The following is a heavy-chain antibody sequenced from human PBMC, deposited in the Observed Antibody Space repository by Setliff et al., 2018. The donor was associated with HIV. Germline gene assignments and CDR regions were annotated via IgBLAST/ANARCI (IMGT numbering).Heavy chain of an antibody. Sequence: ASVKVSCKASGYTFTGYYIHWVRQAPGQGLEWMGIINPSGGTTSYAQKFQGRVTMTRDTSTTTVYMELSSLKSEDTAVYYCALGGYYDRSAYYYWGQGTLVTVSS. CDR2: INPSGGTT. CDR3: ALGGYYDRSAYYY. V-gene: IGHV1-46*01. J-gene: IGHJ4*02. CDR1: GYTFTGYY. D-gene: IGHD3-22*01.